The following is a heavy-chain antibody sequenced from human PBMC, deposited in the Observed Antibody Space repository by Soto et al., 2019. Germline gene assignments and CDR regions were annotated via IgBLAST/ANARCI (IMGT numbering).Heavy chain of an antibody. Sequence: GGSLRLSCAASGFTFSNAWMSWVRQAPGKGLEWVGRIKSKTDGGTTDYAAPVKGRFTISRDDSKNTLYLQMNSLKTEDTAVYYCTSFYGCSSTSCYYYYYYMDVWGKGTTVTVSS. V-gene: IGHV3-15*01. CDR1: GFTFSNAW. D-gene: IGHD2-2*01. J-gene: IGHJ6*03. CDR2: IKSKTDGGTT. CDR3: TSFYGCSSTSCYYYYYYMDV.